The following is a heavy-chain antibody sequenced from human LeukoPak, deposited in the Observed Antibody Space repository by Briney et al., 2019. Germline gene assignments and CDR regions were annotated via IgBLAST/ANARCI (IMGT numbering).Heavy chain of an antibody. V-gene: IGHV4-31*03. CDR3: ALSSSSRGPFDY. Sequence: SETLPLTCTVSGGFISSGGYYWSWIRQHPGKGLEWIGYIYYSGSTYYNPSLKSRVTISVDTSKNQFSLKLSSVTAADTAVYYCALSSSSRGPFDYWGQGTLVTVSS. D-gene: IGHD6-6*01. CDR1: GGFISSGGYY. J-gene: IGHJ4*02. CDR2: IYYSGST.